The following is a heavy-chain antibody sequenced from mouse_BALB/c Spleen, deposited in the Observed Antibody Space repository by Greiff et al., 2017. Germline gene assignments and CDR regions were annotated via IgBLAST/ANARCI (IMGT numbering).Heavy chain of an antibody. J-gene: IGHJ2*01. CDR3: ARDKGYYFDY. CDR1: GFTFSDYG. CDR2: ISNLAYSI. V-gene: IGHV5-15*02. Sequence: EVNVVESGGGLVQPGGSRKLSCAASGFTFSDYGMSWVRQAPGKGPEWVAFISNLAYSIYYADTVTGRFTISRENAKNTLYLEMSSLRSEDTAMYYCARDKGYYFDYWGQGTTLTVSA.